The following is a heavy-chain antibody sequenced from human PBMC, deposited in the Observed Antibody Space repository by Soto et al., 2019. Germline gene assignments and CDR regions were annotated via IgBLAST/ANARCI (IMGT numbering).Heavy chain of an antibody. Sequence: QVKLLASGGGLVRPGGSLRLSCAASGFSFSEYYMTWIRQAPGKGLEWLSYISNTSRTIYYAESVKGRLTISRDNAANLLYLQMKSLRAEDTAGYYCVRRDFGDYAASFHPWGRGTLVTVSS. J-gene: IGHJ4*03. V-gene: IGHV3-11*01. CDR3: VRRDFGDYAASFHP. CDR2: ISNTSRTI. CDR1: GFSFSEYY. D-gene: IGHD4-17*01.